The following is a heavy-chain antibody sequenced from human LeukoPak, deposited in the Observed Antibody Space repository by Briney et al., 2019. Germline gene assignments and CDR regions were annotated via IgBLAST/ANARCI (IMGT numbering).Heavy chain of an antibody. Sequence: ASAKVSCKASGYTFTSYYMHWVRQAPGQGLEWMGIINPSGGSTSYAQKFQGRVTMTRDTSTSTVYMELSSLRSEDTAVYYCARELGYYGSGQRAFDIWGQGTMVTVSS. CDR2: INPSGGST. CDR1: GYTFTSYY. CDR3: ARELGYYGSGQRAFDI. V-gene: IGHV1-46*01. D-gene: IGHD3-10*01. J-gene: IGHJ3*02.